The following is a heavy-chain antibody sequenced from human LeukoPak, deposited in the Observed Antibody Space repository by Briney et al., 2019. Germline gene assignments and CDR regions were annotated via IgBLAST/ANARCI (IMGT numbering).Heavy chain of an antibody. J-gene: IGHJ4*02. Sequence: ASVKVSCKGSGYTFTSYGISWVRQAPGQGLEWMGWISAYNGNTNYAQKLQGRVTMTTDTSTSTAYMELRSLRSDDTAVCYCARDTGAYYYDSSGYYECWGQGTLVTVSS. D-gene: IGHD3-22*01. CDR1: GYTFTSYG. V-gene: IGHV1-18*01. CDR2: ISAYNGNT. CDR3: ARDTGAYYYDSSGYYEC.